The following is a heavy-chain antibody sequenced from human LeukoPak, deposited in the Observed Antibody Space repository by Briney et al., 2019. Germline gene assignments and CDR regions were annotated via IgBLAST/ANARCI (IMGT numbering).Heavy chain of an antibody. J-gene: IGHJ6*03. CDR1: GGSISSYY. D-gene: IGHD4-11*01. V-gene: IGHV4-4*09. CDR3: ATSNADYSRISRYYYYMDV. CDR2: IYTSGST. Sequence: SETLSLTCTVSGGSISSYYWSWIRQPPGKGLEWIGYIYTSGSTNCNPSLKSRVTISVDTSKNQFSLKLSSVTAADTAVYYCATSNADYSRISRYYYYMDVWGKGTTVTVSS.